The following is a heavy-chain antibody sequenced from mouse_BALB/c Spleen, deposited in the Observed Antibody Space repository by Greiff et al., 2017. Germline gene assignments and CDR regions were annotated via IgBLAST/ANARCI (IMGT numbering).Heavy chain of an antibody. Sequence: EVQRVESGGGLVQPGGSRKLSCAASGFTFSSFGMHWVRQAPEKGLEWVAYISSGSSTIYYADTVKGRFTISRDNPKNTLFLQMTSLRSEDTAMYYCARSTLYGSSYIFDYWGQGTTLTVSS. V-gene: IGHV5-17*02. J-gene: IGHJ2*01. CDR3: ARSTLYGSSYIFDY. CDR1: GFTFSSFG. D-gene: IGHD1-1*01. CDR2: ISSGSSTI.